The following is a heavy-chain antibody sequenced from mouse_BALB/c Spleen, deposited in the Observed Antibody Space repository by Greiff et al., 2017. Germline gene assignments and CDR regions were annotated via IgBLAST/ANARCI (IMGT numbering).Heavy chain of an antibody. J-gene: IGHJ3*01. CDR1: GYTFTEYI. Sequence: QGQLKESGAELVKPGASVKLSCKASGYTFTEYIIHWVKQRSGQGLEWIGWFYPGSGSIKYNEKFKDKATLTADKSSSTVYMELSRLTSEDSAVYFCARHEEGGYGNYAFAYWGQGTLVTVSA. V-gene: IGHV1-62-2*01. CDR3: ARHEEGGYGNYAFAY. CDR2: FYPGSGSI. D-gene: IGHD2-1*01.